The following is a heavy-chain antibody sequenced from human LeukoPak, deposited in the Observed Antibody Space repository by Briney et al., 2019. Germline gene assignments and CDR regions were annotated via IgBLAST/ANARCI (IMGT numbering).Heavy chain of an antibody. V-gene: IGHV3-21*01. J-gene: IGHJ5*02. D-gene: IGHD2-2*01. CDR2: ISSSSSYI. CDR3: AREGVVAARHWFDP. CDR1: GFTFSSYS. Sequence: PGGSLRLSCAASGFTFSSYSMNWVRQAPGKGLEWVSSISSSSSYIYYADSVKGRFTISRDNAKNSLYLQMNSLRAEDTAVYYCAREGVVAARHWFDPWGQGTLVTVSS.